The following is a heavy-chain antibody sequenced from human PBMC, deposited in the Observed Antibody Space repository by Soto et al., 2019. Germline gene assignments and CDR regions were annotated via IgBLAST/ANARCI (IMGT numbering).Heavy chain of an antibody. V-gene: IGHV3-23*01. J-gene: IGHJ4*02. Sequence: GGSLRLSCAASGFTFSSYAMSWVRQAPEKGLEWVSAISGSGVSTYYADSVKGRFTISRDNSKNTLYLQMNSLRAEDTAVYYCAKDRGYSYGWAYSAYWGQASLLTVSS. CDR1: GFTFSSYA. D-gene: IGHD5-18*01. CDR2: ISGSGVST. CDR3: AKDRGYSYGWAYSAY.